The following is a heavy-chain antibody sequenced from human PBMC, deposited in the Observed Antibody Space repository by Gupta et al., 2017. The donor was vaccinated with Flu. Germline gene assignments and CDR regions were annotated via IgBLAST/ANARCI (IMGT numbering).Heavy chain of an antibody. Sequence: IRQPPGEAREWLAVVDWNDNKFYSTSLKTRLTISKDTSKNQVVLTVTNLDPVDTATYYCARYLRSGGYYMFDNWGQGTLVTVSS. V-gene: IGHV2-70*01. CDR3: ARYLRSGGYYMFDN. D-gene: IGHD3-22*01. CDR2: VDWNDNK. J-gene: IGHJ4*02.